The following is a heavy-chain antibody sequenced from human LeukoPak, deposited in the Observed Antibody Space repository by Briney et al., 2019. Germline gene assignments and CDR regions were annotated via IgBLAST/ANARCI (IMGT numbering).Heavy chain of an antibody. D-gene: IGHD6-13*01. J-gene: IGHJ4*02. V-gene: IGHV3-23*01. CDR1: GFSFSSYA. CDR3: ARVSWVSNADAVC. Sequence: GGSLRLSCTASGFSFSSYAMSWVRRAPARGLEWVSSMKGGGETFYADSVKGRFTLSRDLSRNTVFLQLNNLRVEDTAIYYCARVSWVSNADAVCWGQGTLVTVSS. CDR2: MKGGGET.